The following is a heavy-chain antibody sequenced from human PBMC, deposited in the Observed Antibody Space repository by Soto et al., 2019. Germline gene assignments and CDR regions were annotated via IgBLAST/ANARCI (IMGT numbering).Heavy chain of an antibody. D-gene: IGHD6-13*01. Sequence: PGGSLRLSCAASGFTISSYAMSWVRQAPGKGLEWVSAISGSGGSTYYADSVKGRFTISRDNSKNTLYLQMNSLRAEDTAVYYCAKQTWYSSSWYWFDPWGQGTLDTAPQ. CDR2: ISGSGGST. CDR1: GFTISSYA. V-gene: IGHV3-23*01. CDR3: AKQTWYSSSWYWFDP. J-gene: IGHJ5*02.